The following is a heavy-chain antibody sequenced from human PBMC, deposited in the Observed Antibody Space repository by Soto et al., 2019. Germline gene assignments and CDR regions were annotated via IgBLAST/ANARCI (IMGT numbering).Heavy chain of an antibody. CDR1: GFTFNIYA. CDR2: TGATGRTT. D-gene: IGHD6-19*01. V-gene: IGHV3-23*01. J-gene: IGHJ4*02. Sequence: PGGSLRLSCAASGFTFNIYAMTWVRQAPGKGLEWVSTTGATGRTTYYADSVKGRFTISRDNSKNTLYLQMNSLRAEDTAVYYCAKEAVADYYFDYWGQGTLVTVSS. CDR3: AKEAVADYYFDY.